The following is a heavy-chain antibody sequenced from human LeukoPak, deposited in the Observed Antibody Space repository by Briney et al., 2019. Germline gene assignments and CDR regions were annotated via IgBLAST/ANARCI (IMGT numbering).Heavy chain of an antibody. D-gene: IGHD3-22*01. J-gene: IGHJ4*02. Sequence: GGSLRLSCAASGFTFSSYAMHWVRQAPGKGLEWVAVISYDGSNKYYADSVKGRFTISRDNSKNTLYLQMNSLRAEDTAVYYCARRMGSGYYLPLDYWGQGTLVTVSS. V-gene: IGHV3-30*01. CDR2: ISYDGSNK. CDR3: ARRMGSGYYLPLDY. CDR1: GFTFSSYA.